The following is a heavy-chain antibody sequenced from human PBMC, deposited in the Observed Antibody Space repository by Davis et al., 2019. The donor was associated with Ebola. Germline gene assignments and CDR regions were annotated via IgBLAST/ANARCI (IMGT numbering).Heavy chain of an antibody. CDR1: GFTFSRDW. CDR2: IKSDGSST. Sequence: PGGSLRLSCAASGFTFSRDWMYWVRQAPGKGLVRVSRIKSDGSSTNYADSVKGRFTVSRDNAKNTLYLQMNSLRAEDTAVYYCARVGYGDSWRWLDPWGQGTLVTVSS. V-gene: IGHV3-74*01. D-gene: IGHD4-17*01. J-gene: IGHJ5*02. CDR3: ARVGYGDSWRWLDP.